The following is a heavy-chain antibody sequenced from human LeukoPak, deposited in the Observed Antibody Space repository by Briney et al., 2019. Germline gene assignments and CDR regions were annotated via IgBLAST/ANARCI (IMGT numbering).Heavy chain of an antibody. J-gene: IGHJ4*02. CDR3: ARDRTGVGQGVFFDY. Sequence: GGSLRLSCAASGFTFSSYAMSWVRQAPGKGLEWVSAISGSGGSTYYADSVKGRFTISRDNSKNTLYLQMNSLRTEDTAVFYCARDRTGVGQGVFFDYWGQGTLVTVSS. CDR1: GFTFSSYA. CDR2: ISGSGGST. D-gene: IGHD3/OR15-3a*01. V-gene: IGHV3-23*01.